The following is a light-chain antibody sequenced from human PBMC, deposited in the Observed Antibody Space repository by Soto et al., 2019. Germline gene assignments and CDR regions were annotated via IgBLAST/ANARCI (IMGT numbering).Light chain of an antibody. Sequence: EIVLTQSPATLSLSPGERATLSCRASQSVGKYLGWYQQKPGQAPRLLIYDTSIRASDIPARFSGSGSGTDFTLTISGLEPEDFAVYYCQQHFNWLTFGGGTKVEI. CDR1: QSVGKY. V-gene: IGKV3-11*01. CDR3: QQHFNWLT. CDR2: DTS. J-gene: IGKJ4*01.